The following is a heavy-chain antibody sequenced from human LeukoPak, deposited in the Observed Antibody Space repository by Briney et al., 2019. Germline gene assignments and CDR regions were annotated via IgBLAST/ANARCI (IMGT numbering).Heavy chain of an antibody. CDR2: IKSKTDGGTT. CDR1: GFTFSNAR. CDR3: TTLQIPYCSGGSCYGGDY. D-gene: IGHD2-15*01. J-gene: IGHJ4*02. V-gene: IGHV3-15*01. Sequence: GGSLRLSCAASGFTFSNARMSWVRQAPGKGLEWVGHIKSKTDGGTTDYAAPVKGRFTISRDDSKNTLYLQMNSLKTEDTAVYYCTTLQIPYCSGGSCYGGDYWGQGTLVTVSS.